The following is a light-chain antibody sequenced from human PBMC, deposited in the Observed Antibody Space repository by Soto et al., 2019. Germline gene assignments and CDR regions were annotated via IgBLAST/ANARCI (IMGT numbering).Light chain of an antibody. CDR2: KTS. J-gene: IGKJ2*01. CDR3: HQYYSYPFT. V-gene: IGKV1-5*03. Sequence: DIQMTQSPSTLSASVGDSVTITCRASQSFSNFLPWFQQKPGKAPKLLIFKTSSLQSGVSSRFSGSGSGTEFTLTISSLQPGDFATYYCHQYYSYPFTFGQGTKLEI. CDR1: QSFSNF.